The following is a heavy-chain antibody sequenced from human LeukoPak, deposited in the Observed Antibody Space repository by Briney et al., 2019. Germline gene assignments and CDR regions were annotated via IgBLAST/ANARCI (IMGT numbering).Heavy chain of an antibody. V-gene: IGHV4-39*02. Sequence: SETLSLTCTVSGGSISSSSYYSGWTRQPPGKGLEWLGRSYYSGRTYHNQSLKNRVTISVDTSKNQFSLKLNSVTAADTAVYYCAREIVGSSSWYWYFDLWGRGTLVTVSS. CDR1: GGSISSSSYY. D-gene: IGHD6-13*01. CDR3: AREIVGSSSWYWYFDL. CDR2: SYYSGRT. J-gene: IGHJ2*01.